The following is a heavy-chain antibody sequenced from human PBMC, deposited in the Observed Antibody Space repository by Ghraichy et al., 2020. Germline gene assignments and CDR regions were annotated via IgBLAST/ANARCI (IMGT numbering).Heavy chain of an antibody. D-gene: IGHD3-22*01. CDR1: GGSFSGYY. CDR2: INHSGST. CDR3: ASAPTHYYDSSGYFDY. V-gene: IGHV4-34*01. Sequence: SETLSLTCAVYGGSFSGYYWSWIRQPPGKGLEWIGEINHSGSTNYNPSLKSRVTISVDTSKNQFSLKLSSVTAADTAVYYCASAPTHYYDSSGYFDYWGQGTLVTVSS. J-gene: IGHJ4*02.